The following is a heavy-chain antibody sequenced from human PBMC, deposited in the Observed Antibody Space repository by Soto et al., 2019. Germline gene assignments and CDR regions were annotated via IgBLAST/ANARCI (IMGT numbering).Heavy chain of an antibody. V-gene: IGHV4-34*01. D-gene: IGHD6-13*01. CDR1: GGSFSGYY. Sequence: QVQLQQWGAGLLKPSETLSLTYAVYGGSFSGYYWSWIRQPPGKGLEWIGEINQSGSTNYNPSLKSRVTISVDTSKNQFSLKLSSVTAADTAVYYCARTYSSSWSPFDYWGQATLVTVSS. J-gene: IGHJ4*02. CDR3: ARTYSSSWSPFDY. CDR2: INQSGST.